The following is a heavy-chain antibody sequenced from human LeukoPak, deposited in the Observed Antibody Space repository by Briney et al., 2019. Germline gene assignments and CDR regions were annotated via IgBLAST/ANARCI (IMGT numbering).Heavy chain of an antibody. J-gene: IGHJ4*02. CDR3: ARSRSIVGPPGY. CDR1: GGSISSYY. CDR2: IYCSGST. D-gene: IGHD1-26*01. V-gene: IGHV4-59*01. Sequence: PSETLSLTCTVSGGSISSYYWSWIRQPPGKGLEWIGYIYCSGSTNYNASLKSRVTISVDTSKNQISLKLSSVTAAYTAVYYCARSRSIVGPPGYWGQGTLVTVSS.